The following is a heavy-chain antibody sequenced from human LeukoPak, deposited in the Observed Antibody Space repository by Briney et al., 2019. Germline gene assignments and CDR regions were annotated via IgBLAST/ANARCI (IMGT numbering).Heavy chain of an antibody. J-gene: IGHJ6*04. V-gene: IGHV3-23*01. CDR2: ISISEGST. CDR1: GFTFSIYA. D-gene: IGHD1-26*01. Sequence: GGSLRLSCATSGFTFSIYAMTWVRQAPRKGLEWVSTISISEGSTYFADSVKGRFTISRDNSKNTLYLQMNSLRAEDTAVYYCAKGPVVGLAYSLDVWGKGTTVTVSS. CDR3: AKGPVVGLAYSLDV.